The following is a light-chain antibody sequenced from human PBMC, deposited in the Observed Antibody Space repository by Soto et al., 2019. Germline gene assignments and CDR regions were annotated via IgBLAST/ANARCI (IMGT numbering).Light chain of an antibody. CDR1: QSVSSN. CDR3: QQYNNWLIT. CDR2: GAS. J-gene: IGKJ5*01. Sequence: EIVMTQSPATLSVSPGERATLSCRASQSVSSNLAWYQQKPGQAPRLLIYGASIRATGIPARFSGSGSGTEFTLTISSLQSEDFAVYCCQQYNNWLITFGQGTRLEIK. V-gene: IGKV3-15*01.